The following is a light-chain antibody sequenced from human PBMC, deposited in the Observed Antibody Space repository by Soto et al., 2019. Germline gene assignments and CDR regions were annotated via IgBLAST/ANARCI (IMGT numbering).Light chain of an antibody. CDR2: GAS. V-gene: IGKV3-15*01. J-gene: IGKJ1*01. CDR1: QSVSSY. Sequence: EIVLTQSPATLSLSPGERATLSCRASQSVSSYLAWYQQKPGQAPRLLIYGASTRATGIAARFSGSGSGTEFTLTIRSLQSEDFALYYCHQYDNWPLTWTFGQGTKVDNK. CDR3: HQYDNWPLTWT.